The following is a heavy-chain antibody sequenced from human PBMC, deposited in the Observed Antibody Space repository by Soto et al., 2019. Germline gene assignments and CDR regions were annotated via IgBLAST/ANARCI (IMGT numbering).Heavy chain of an antibody. CDR2: INHSGST. D-gene: IGHD3-22*01. J-gene: IGHJ4*02. V-gene: IGHV4-34*01. Sequence: PSETLSLTCAVYGGSFSGYYWSWIRQRPGKGLEWIGEINHSGSTNYNPSLKSRVTISVDTSKNQFSLKLSSVTAADTAVYYCARGRTTMIVAKTLFDYWGQGTLVTVSS. CDR3: ARGRTTMIVAKTLFDY. CDR1: GGSFSGYY.